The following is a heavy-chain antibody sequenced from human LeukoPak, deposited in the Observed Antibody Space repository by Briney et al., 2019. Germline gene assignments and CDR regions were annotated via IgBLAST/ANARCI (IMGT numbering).Heavy chain of an antibody. V-gene: IGHV1-18*01. CDR2: ISAYNGNT. CDR1: GYTFTSYG. CDR3: ARSIAAAEGNWFDP. J-gene: IGHJ5*02. D-gene: IGHD6-13*01. Sequence: ASAKVSCKASGYTFTSYGISWVRQAPGQGLEWMEWISAYNGNTNYAQKLQGRVTMTTDTSTSTAYMELRSLRSDDTAVYYCARSIAAAEGNWFDPWGQGTLVTVSS.